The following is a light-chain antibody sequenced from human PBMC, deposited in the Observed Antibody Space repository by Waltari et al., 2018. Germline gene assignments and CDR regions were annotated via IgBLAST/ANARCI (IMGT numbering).Light chain of an antibody. CDR2: GAT. Sequence: DIQMTQSPSSLSASVGDTGTITCRASQNINRFLNWYQQESGRAPKLLISGATCLQNGVPSRFSGSGFGTDFTLTISSLQPEDFATYYCQQSYSTLTWTFGQGTKVEI. J-gene: IGKJ1*01. CDR3: QQSYSTLTWT. CDR1: QNINRF. V-gene: IGKV1-39*01.